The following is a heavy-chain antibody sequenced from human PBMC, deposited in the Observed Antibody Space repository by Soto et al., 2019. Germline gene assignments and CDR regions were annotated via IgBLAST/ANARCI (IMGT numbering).Heavy chain of an antibody. J-gene: IGHJ4*02. V-gene: IGHV3-7*01. CDR3: ARGGLTILSY. CDR2: MRPDGSEK. Sequence: EVQLVESGGGLVQPGGSLRLSCAASGFTFSSYWMTWVRQAPGKGLEWVANMRPDGSEKYYVDSVKGRFTISRDNAKNSLSLQMNSLRAEDTAVYYCARGGLTILSYWGQGSLVTVSS. CDR1: GFTFSSYW. D-gene: IGHD1-20*01.